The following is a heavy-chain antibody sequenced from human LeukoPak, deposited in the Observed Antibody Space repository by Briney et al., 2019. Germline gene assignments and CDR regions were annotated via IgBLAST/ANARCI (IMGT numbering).Heavy chain of an antibody. D-gene: IGHD3-10*01. CDR1: GYTFTSYG. CDR3: ARESGYYGSGSYRSDIDY. V-gene: IGHV1-18*01. J-gene: IGHJ4*02. Sequence: ASVKVSCKASGYTFTSYGISWVRQAPGQGLEWMGWISAYNGNTDYAQKLQDRVTMTTDTSTSTAYMELRSLRSDDTAVYYCARESGYYGSGSYRSDIDYWGQGTPVTVPS. CDR2: ISAYNGNT.